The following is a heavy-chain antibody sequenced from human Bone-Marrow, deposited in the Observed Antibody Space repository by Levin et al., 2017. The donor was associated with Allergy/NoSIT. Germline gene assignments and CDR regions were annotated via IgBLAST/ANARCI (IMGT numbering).Heavy chain of an antibody. D-gene: IGHD3-22*01. V-gene: IGHV1-8*01. Sequence: ASVKVSCKASGYTFSSYDINWVRQATGQGLEWMGWMNPNSGHTGYAQKFQGRITMTRETSIGTAHMELSSLRSDDTAVYYCARGYYYDSGGGIDYWGQGTLVTVSS. J-gene: IGHJ4*02. CDR1: GYTFSSYD. CDR3: ARGYYYDSGGGIDY. CDR2: MNPNSGHT.